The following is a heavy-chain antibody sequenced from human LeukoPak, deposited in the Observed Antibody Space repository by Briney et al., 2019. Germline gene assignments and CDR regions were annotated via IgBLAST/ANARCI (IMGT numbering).Heavy chain of an antibody. CDR1: GFTFSSYG. Sequence: GGSLRLSCAASGFTFSSYGMHWVRRAPGKGLEWVAVIWYDGSNKYYADSVKGRFTISRDNSKNTLYLQMNSLRAEDTAVYYCARDLRSDYYFDYWGQGTLVTVSS. CDR3: ARDLRSDYYFDY. J-gene: IGHJ4*02. V-gene: IGHV3-33*01. CDR2: IWYDGSNK.